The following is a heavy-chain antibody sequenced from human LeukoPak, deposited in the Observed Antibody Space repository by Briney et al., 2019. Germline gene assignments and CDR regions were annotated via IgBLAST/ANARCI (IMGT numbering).Heavy chain of an antibody. D-gene: IGHD5-24*01. V-gene: IGHV4-59*11. CDR1: GGSISSHY. Sequence: SETLSLTCTVSGGSISSHYWSWIRQPPGKGLEWIGYIYYTGSTKYIPSLKSRVAMSVDTSRNQFSLKLSSVTAADTAVYYCATGRIDGYNPDAFDIWGQGTVVSVSS. CDR2: IYYTGST. CDR3: ATGRIDGYNPDAFDI. J-gene: IGHJ3*02.